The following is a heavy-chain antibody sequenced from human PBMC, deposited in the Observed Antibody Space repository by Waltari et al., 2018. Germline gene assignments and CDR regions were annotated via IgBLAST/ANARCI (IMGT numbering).Heavy chain of an antibody. CDR3: ARAGLLGAFDV. Sequence: EVQLVESGGGLVQPGGSLRLSCAASGVTLSRSWIHWVRQSPGKGLMGVSRINNDGSSTVYADSVKGRFTISRDDAKNTVSLQMNNLSAEDTALYYCARAGLLGAFDVWGQGTMVTVS. D-gene: IGHD2-15*01. V-gene: IGHV3-74*03. CDR2: INNDGSST. J-gene: IGHJ3*01. CDR1: GVTLSRSW.